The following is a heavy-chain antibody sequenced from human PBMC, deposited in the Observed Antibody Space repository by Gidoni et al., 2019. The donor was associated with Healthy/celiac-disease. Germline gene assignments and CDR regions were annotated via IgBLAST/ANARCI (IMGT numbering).Heavy chain of an antibody. CDR3: TRDPLRGYCSSTSCLDY. CDR1: GFTFGDYA. CDR2: IRSKDYGGTT. V-gene: IGHV3-49*05. D-gene: IGHD2-2*01. J-gene: IGHJ4*02. Sequence: EVQLVESGGGLVKPGRSLRLSCTASGFTFGDYAMSWFRQAPGKGLEWVGFIRSKDYGGTTEYAASVKGRFTISRDDSKSIAYLQMNSLKTEDTAVYYCTRDPLRGYCSSTSCLDYWGQGTLVTVSS.